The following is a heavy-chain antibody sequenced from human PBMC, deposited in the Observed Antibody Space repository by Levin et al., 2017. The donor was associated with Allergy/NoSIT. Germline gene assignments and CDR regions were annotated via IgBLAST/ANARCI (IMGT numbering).Heavy chain of an antibody. Sequence: KVSCKVSGYSFTSHWIAWLRQMPGKGLEWMGIIYPSDSDTRYNPSFQGQVTISADKSLSTAYLQWSSLTASDTAMYYCVRHSLRARRWDYFDFWGQGTLVTVSS. CDR3: VRHSLRARRWDYFDF. V-gene: IGHV5-51*01. CDR2: IYPSDSDT. D-gene: IGHD4-23*01. CDR1: GYSFTSHW. J-gene: IGHJ4*02.